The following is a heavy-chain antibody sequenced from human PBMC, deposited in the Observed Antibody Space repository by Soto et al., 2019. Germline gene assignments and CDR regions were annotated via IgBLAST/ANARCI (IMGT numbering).Heavy chain of an antibody. Sequence: SETLSLTCAVYGGSFSGYYWSWIRQPPGKGLEWIGEINHSGSTNYNPSLKSRVTISVDTSKNQFSLKLSSVTAEDTAVYYCAKANMEYYYYGMDVWGQGTTVTVSS. CDR3: AKANMEYYYYGMDV. CDR2: INHSGST. V-gene: IGHV4-34*01. D-gene: IGHD1-1*01. J-gene: IGHJ6*02. CDR1: GGSFSGYY.